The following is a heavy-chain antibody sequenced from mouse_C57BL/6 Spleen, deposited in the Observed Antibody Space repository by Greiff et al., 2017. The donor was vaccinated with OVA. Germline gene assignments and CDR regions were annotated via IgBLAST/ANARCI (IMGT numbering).Heavy chain of an antibody. V-gene: IGHV1-82*01. Sequence: QVQLQQSGPELVKPGASVKISCKASGYAFSSSWMNWVKQRPGKGLEWIGRIYPGDGDTNYNGKFKGKATLTADKSSSTAYMQLSSLTSEDSAVYFCARSGTAQGFDYWGQGTTLTVSS. CDR1: GYAFSSSW. CDR2: IYPGDGDT. CDR3: ARSGTAQGFDY. D-gene: IGHD3-2*02. J-gene: IGHJ2*01.